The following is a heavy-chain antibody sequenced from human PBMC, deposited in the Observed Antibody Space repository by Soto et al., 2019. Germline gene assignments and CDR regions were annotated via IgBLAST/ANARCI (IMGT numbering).Heavy chain of an antibody. CDR1: GYTFTSYG. Sequence: GASVKVSCKASGYTFTSYGISWVRQAPGQGLEWMGWISAYNGNTNYAQKLQGRVTMTTDTSTSTAYMELRSLRSDDTAVYYCARDERITIVVVPAALSMDVWGQGTTVTAP. D-gene: IGHD2-2*01. V-gene: IGHV1-18*04. CDR2: ISAYNGNT. CDR3: ARDERITIVVVPAALSMDV. J-gene: IGHJ6*02.